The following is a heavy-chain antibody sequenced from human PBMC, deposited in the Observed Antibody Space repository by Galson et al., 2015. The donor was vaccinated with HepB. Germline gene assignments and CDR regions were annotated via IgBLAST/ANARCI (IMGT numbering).Heavy chain of an antibody. D-gene: IGHD3-22*01. J-gene: IGHJ3*02. V-gene: IGHV7-4-1*02. CDR1: GYTFTSYA. Sequence: SVKVSCKASGYTFTSYAMNWVRQAPGQGLEWMGWINTNTGNPTYAQGFTGRFVFSLDTSVSTAYLQISSLKAEDTAVYYCARKLVVITHDAFDIWGQGTMVTVSS. CDR2: INTNTGNP. CDR3: ARKLVVITHDAFDI.